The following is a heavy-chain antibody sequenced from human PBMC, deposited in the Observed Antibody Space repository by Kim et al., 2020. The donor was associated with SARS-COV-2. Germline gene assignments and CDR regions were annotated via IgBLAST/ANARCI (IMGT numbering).Heavy chain of an antibody. D-gene: IGHD5-18*01. CDR1: GFTFSSYA. Sequence: SLRLSPPASGFTFSSYALTWVRQAPGKGLEWVASIRDGGGNKYYADSVKGRFTISRDNAKNTLYLQMNSLRAEDTAVYYCARDVDVNSYGYDAMDIWGQGTMVTVSS. V-gene: IGHV3-23*01. CDR2: IRDGGGNK. J-gene: IGHJ3*02. CDR3: ARDVDVNSYGYDAMDI.